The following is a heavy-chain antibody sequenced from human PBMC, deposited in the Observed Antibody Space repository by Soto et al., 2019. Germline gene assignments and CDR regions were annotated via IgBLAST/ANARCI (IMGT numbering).Heavy chain of an antibody. Sequence: LXLSCAASGFSCSSYSMSWVRRAPGEGLEWVSRVSDGGGSTNYTNAVTWRLTMARDRSKKALYLHILSLRGEDPAVYYCAKEHCGSECALDFWGQRAMVAVSS. CDR2: VSDGGGST. D-gene: IGHD3-10*01. J-gene: IGHJ4*02. V-gene: IGHV3-23*01. CDR3: AKEHCGSECALDF. CDR1: GFSCSSYS.